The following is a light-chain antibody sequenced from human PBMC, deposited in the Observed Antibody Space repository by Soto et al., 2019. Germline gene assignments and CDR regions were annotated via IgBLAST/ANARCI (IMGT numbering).Light chain of an antibody. CDR2: DAS. Sequence: EIVLTQSPATLSLSPGNRATLSCRASQSVSGYLAWYQQKPGQAPRLLIYDASNRATGIPDRFSGSGSGTDFTLTISRLEPEDFAVYYCQQYGSSLITFGQGTRLEIK. J-gene: IGKJ5*01. CDR1: QSVSGY. CDR3: QQYGSSLIT. V-gene: IGKV3-20*01.